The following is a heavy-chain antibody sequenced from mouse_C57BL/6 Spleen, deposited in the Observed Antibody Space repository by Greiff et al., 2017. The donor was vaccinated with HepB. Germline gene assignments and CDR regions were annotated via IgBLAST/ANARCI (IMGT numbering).Heavy chain of an antibody. J-gene: IGHJ1*03. CDR2: IDPENGDT. Sequence: VQLQQSGAELVRPGASVKLSCTASGFNIKDDYMHWVKQRPEQGLEWIGWIDPENGDTEYASKFQGKATITADTSSNTAYLQLSSLTSEDTAIYYCARLTTVVATNFDVWGTGTTVTVSS. V-gene: IGHV14-4*01. CDR1: GFNIKDDY. CDR3: ARLTTVVATNFDV. D-gene: IGHD1-1*01.